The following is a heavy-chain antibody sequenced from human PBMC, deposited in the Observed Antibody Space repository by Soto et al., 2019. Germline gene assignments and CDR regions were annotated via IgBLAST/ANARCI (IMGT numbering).Heavy chain of an antibody. D-gene: IGHD3-16*02. CDR2: ISYDGSNK. J-gene: IGHJ4*02. CDR3: ARTYVWGSYRLDY. Sequence: QVQLVASGGGVVQPGRSLRLSCAASGFTFSSYAMHWVRQAPGKGLEWVAVISYDGSNKYYADSVKGRFTISRDNSKNTLYLQMNSLRAEDTAVYYCARTYVWGSYRLDYWGQGTLVTVSS. V-gene: IGHV3-30-3*01. CDR1: GFTFSSYA.